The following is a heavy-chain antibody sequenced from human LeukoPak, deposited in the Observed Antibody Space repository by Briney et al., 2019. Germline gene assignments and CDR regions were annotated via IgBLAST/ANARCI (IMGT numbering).Heavy chain of an antibody. D-gene: IGHD6-13*01. CDR2: ISYDGSNK. V-gene: IGHV3-30*04. J-gene: IGHJ1*01. CDR3: ARGGQKSYSSSWYKYFQH. CDR1: GFTFSSYA. Sequence: PGGSLRLSCAASGFTFSSYAMHWVRQAPGKGLEWVAVISYDGSNKYYADSVKGRFTISRDNSKNTLYLQMNSLRAEDTAVYYCARGGQKSYSSSWYKYFQHWGQGTLVTVSS.